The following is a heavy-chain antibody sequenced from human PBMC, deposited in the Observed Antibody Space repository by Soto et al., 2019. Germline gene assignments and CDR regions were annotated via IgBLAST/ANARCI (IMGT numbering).Heavy chain of an antibody. CDR2: IFSDAER. V-gene: IGHV2-26*01. CDR3: VRMNADSYQFYYAMDV. J-gene: IGHJ6*02. Sequence: QVTLKESGPVLVKPTETLTLTCTVSGFSLTTGRMGVSWIRQPPGKALEWLAHIFSDAERSYTTSMQSRLTISKDSPGSQVVLSMTNVVPVDTVTYYCVRMNADSYQFYYAMDVWGHGTTVTVSS. CDR1: GFSLTTGRMG. D-gene: IGHD2-2*01.